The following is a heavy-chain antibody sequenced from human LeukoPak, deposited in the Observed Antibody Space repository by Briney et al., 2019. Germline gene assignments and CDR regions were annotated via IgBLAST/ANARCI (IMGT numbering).Heavy chain of an antibody. CDR1: GFTFSSYG. V-gene: IGHV3-33*01. J-gene: IGHJ4*02. CDR3: ARDQSGYDFGFDY. CDR2: IWYDGSNK. D-gene: IGHD5-12*01. Sequence: QPGRSLRLSCAASGFTFSSYGVHWVRQAPGKGLEWVAVIWYDGSNKYYADSVKGRFTISRDNSENTLYLQMNSLRAEDTAVYYCARDQSGYDFGFDYWGQGTLVTVSS.